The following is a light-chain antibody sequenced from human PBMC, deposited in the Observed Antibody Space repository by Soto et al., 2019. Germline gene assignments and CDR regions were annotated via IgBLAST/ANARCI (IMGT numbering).Light chain of an antibody. CDR1: QSISNW. CDR2: KAS. V-gene: IGKV1-5*03. Sequence: DIQMTQSPSTLSAAIGERVTITCRASQSISNWLAWYQQKPGKAPKLLIYKASTVESRVPSRFSGSGSGTQFTLTISSMQPDDLATYYCRQYKSYYTFGQGTKVDIK. CDR3: RQYKSYYT. J-gene: IGKJ2*01.